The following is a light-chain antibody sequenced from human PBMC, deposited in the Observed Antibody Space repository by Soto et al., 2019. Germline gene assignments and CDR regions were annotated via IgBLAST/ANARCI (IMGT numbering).Light chain of an antibody. CDR3: VAWDDSLSGYV. Sequence: QSVLTQPPSASGTSVQRVTISCSGSSSNIGSNYVYWYQQLPGTAPKLLIYRNNQRPSGVPDRFSGSKSGTSASLAISGLRSEYEADYYCVAWDDSLSGYVFGTGTQLTVL. CDR1: SSNIGSNY. V-gene: IGLV1-47*01. CDR2: RNN. J-gene: IGLJ1*01.